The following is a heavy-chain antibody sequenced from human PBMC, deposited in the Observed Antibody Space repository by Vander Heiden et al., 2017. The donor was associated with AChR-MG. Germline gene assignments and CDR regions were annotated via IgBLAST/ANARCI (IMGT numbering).Heavy chain of an antibody. CDR2: ISSSSSYI. V-gene: IGHV3-21*01. CDR3: ARGPSRITIFGVVPNFDY. Sequence: EVQLVESGGGLVKPGGSLRLPCAASGFTFSSYSMNWVRQAPGKGLEWVSSISSSSSYIYYADSVKGRFTISRDNAKNALYRQMNSLRAEETAVYYCARGPSRITIFGVVPNFDYWGQGTLVTVSS. D-gene: IGHD3-3*01. J-gene: IGHJ4*02. CDR1: GFTFSSYS.